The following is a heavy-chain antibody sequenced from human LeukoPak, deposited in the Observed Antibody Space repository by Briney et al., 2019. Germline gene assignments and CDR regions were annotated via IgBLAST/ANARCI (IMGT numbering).Heavy chain of an antibody. J-gene: IGHJ3*02. V-gene: IGHV1-18*01. D-gene: IGHD3-22*01. Sequence: ASVKVSCKASGYTFTTYNINWVRLAPGQGLEWMGWISGYNGKTNYAQKLQGRVTMTTDTSTSTAYMELRSLKSDDTAVYYCASLKNYYDSSGYLVTDAFDIWGQGTMVTVSS. CDR1: GYTFTTYN. CDR2: ISGYNGKT. CDR3: ASLKNYYDSSGYLVTDAFDI.